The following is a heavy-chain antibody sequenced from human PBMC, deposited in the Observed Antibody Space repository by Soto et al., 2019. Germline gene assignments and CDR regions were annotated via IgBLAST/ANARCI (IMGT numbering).Heavy chain of an antibody. J-gene: IGHJ4*02. CDR1: GFTFSSYA. D-gene: IGHD3-10*01. V-gene: IGHV3-23*01. Sequence: EVQLLESGGGLVQPGGSLRLSCAASGFTFSSYAMSWVRQAPGKWLEWVSAISGSGGSTYYADSVKGRFTISRDNSKNTLYLKMNSLRAEDTAVYYCAKASGWFGEFDYWGQGTLVTVSS. CDR2: ISGSGGST. CDR3: AKASGWFGEFDY.